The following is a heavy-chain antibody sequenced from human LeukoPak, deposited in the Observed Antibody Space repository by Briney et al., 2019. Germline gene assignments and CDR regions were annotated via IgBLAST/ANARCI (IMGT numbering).Heavy chain of an antibody. Sequence: ASVKVSCKASGYTFTSYGISWVRQAPGQGLEWMGWISAYNGNTNYAQKLQGRVTMTTDTSTSTAYMELRSLRSDDTAVYYCARGLNSSSFKIYGMDVWGQGTTVTVSS. D-gene: IGHD6-13*01. CDR3: ARGLNSSSFKIYGMDV. CDR2: ISAYNGNT. CDR1: GYTFTSYG. J-gene: IGHJ6*02. V-gene: IGHV1-18*01.